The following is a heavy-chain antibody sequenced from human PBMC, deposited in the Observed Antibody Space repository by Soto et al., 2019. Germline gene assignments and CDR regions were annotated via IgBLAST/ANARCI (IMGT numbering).Heavy chain of an antibody. CDR2: IIPIFGTA. J-gene: IGHJ3*02. D-gene: IGHD1-26*01. V-gene: IGHV1-69*01. CDR3: ATESGSLVEVGFSDAFDI. Sequence: QVQLVQSGAEVKKPGSSVKVSCKASGGTFSSYAISWVRQAPGQGLEWMGGIIPIFGTANYAQKFQGRVTITADESTITAYMERSSLRAEDTAVYCCATESGSLVEVGFSDAFDIWGHGTMVTVSS. CDR1: GGTFSSYA.